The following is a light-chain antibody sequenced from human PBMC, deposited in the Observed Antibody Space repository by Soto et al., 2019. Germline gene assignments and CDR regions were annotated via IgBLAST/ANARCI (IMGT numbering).Light chain of an antibody. Sequence: EIVLTQSPATLSLSPGERATRSCRASQSISNDLAWYQQKPGQAPRVLIYDASNRATGVPARFSGSGSGTDFTLTISSPEPEDFVVYYCQQRNSWPLTFGGGTKVEIK. CDR1: QSISND. CDR2: DAS. V-gene: IGKV3-11*01. CDR3: QQRNSWPLT. J-gene: IGKJ4*01.